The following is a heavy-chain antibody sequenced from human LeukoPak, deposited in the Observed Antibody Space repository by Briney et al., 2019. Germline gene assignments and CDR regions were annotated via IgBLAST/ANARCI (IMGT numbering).Heavy chain of an antibody. CDR3: ARRGQYCSGGSCYLNYDY. CDR2: IYYSGST. Sequence: SETLSLTCTASGGSISSYYWSWIRQPPGKGLEWIGYIYYSGSTNYNPSLKSRVTISVDTSKNQFSLKLSSVTAADTAVYYCARRGQYCSGGSCYLNYDYWGQGTLVTVSS. D-gene: IGHD2-15*01. J-gene: IGHJ4*02. V-gene: IGHV4-59*01. CDR1: GGSISSYY.